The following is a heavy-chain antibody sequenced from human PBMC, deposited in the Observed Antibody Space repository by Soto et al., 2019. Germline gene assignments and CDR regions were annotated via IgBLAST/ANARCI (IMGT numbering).Heavy chain of an antibody. CDR2: SIPIFGTA. V-gene: IGHV1-69*01. J-gene: IGHJ6*02. D-gene: IGHD6-13*01. CDR1: GGTFSAYS. CDR3: ATGGQHRKVSNYYGMDV. Sequence: QVQLVQSGAEVKKPGSSVKVSCKASGGTFSAYSISWVRQAPGQGLEWMGGSIPIFGTANCAQKFQGRVTITADESTSTTYTELRTLRSEDTALYSCATGGQHRKVSNYYGMDVWGQGTTVTVSS.